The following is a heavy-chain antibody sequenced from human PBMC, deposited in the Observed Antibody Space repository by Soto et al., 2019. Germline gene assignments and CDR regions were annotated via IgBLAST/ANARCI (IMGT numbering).Heavy chain of an antibody. CDR1: GSVYGVYV. CDR3: TRDWLVGATGSGFYDY. Sequence: GTGSGSVYGVYVMGWLKKDPGKGLEWVGFIRSKAYGGTTEYAASVKGRFTISRDDSKSIAYLQMNSLKTEDTAVYYCTRDWLVGATGSGFYDYWGQGTLVTVSS. CDR2: IRSKAYGGTT. V-gene: IGHV3-49*03. J-gene: IGHJ4*02. D-gene: IGHD1-26*01.